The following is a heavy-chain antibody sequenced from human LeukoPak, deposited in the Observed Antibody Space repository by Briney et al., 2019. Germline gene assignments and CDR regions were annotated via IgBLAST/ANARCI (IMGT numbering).Heavy chain of an antibody. V-gene: IGHV5-51*03. D-gene: IGHD6-19*01. CDR2: IYPGDSDT. Sequence: KPEESLKISCRGSETIFTGYWIGWVRQMPGKGLEWMGIIYPGDSDTRYSPSFQGQVTISADKSISTAYLQWSSLKASDTAMYYCARRSGLAVAGTWYYWGQGTLVTVSS. CDR3: ARRSGLAVAGTWYY. CDR1: ETIFTGYW. J-gene: IGHJ4*02.